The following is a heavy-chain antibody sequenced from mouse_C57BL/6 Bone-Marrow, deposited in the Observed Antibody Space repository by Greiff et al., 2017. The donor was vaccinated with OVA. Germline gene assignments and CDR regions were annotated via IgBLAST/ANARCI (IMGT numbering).Heavy chain of an antibody. J-gene: IGHJ4*01. Sequence: EVKVEESEGGLVQPGSSMKLSCTASGFTFSDYYMAWVRQVPEKGLEWVANINYDGSSTYYLDSLKSRFIISRDTAKNILYLQKSSLKSEDTATYYCAREGGDCGPRAMDYWGQGTSVTVSS. D-gene: IGHD2-10*02. CDR1: GFTFSDYY. V-gene: IGHV5-16*01. CDR3: AREGGDCGPRAMDY. CDR2: INYDGSST.